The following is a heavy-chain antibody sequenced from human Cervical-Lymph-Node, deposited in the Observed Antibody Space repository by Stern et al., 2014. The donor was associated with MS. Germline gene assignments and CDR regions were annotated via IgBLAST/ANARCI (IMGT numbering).Heavy chain of an antibody. CDR1: GYTFTGYY. CDR2: INPNSGDT. D-gene: IGHD1-1*01. CDR3: ARSLNWNDVEDYHYGLDV. Sequence: MQLVESGAEVKKPRASVKVPCKASGYTFTGYYLHWGRQAPGQGLEWVGRINPNSGDTKYAQNFQDRVTMTRDTSISTAYMELSRLRSDDTAVYYCARSLNWNDVEDYHYGLDVWGQGTTVTVSS. J-gene: IGHJ6*02. V-gene: IGHV1-2*06.